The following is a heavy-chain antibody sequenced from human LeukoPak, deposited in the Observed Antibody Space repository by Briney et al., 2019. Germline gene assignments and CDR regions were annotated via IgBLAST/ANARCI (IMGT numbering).Heavy chain of an antibody. D-gene: IGHD3-10*01. CDR2: INHSGST. V-gene: IGHV4-34*01. Sequence: SETLSLTCAVCGGSFSGYYWSWIRQPPGKGLEWIGEINHSGSTNYNPSLKSRVTISVDTSKNQFSLKLSSVTAADTAVYYCARARVRPAAYYYYYYGMDVWGQGTTVTVSS. CDR3: ARARVRPAAYYYYYYGMDV. J-gene: IGHJ6*02. CDR1: GGSFSGYY.